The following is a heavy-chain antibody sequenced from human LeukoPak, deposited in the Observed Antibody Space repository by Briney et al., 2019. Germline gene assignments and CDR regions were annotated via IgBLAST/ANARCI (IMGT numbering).Heavy chain of an antibody. CDR1: GFTFTRSG. Sequence: GRSLRLSSAASGFTFTRSGMHWVRQAPGKGLEWLAVISYDGSDKYCADSVKGRFTISRDNSKNTLYLQMNSLRAEDTAVYYCAKDRSGSWSFDYWGQGTLVTVSS. CDR3: AKDRSGSWSFDY. D-gene: IGHD6-13*01. CDR2: ISYDGSDK. V-gene: IGHV3-30*18. J-gene: IGHJ4*02.